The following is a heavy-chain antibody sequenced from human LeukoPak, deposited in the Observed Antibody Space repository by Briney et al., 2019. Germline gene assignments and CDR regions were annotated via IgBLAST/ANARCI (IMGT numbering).Heavy chain of an antibody. CDR1: GFTVSNSY. CDR3: ARDLNC. V-gene: IGHV3-53*01. CDR2: INSDGST. Sequence: PEGSLRLSCVASGFTVSNSYITWVRQAPGKGLEWVSIINSDGSTYYTDSVKGRITISRDNSKNTVFLQMNSLRAEDTAVYYCARDLNCWGQGTLVTVSS. J-gene: IGHJ4*02.